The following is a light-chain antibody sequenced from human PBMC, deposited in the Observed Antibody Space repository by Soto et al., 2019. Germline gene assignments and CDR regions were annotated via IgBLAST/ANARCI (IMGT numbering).Light chain of an antibody. CDR3: QQYNNWPPFT. J-gene: IGKJ3*01. CDR1: QSVSSN. V-gene: IGKV3-15*01. Sequence: EIVMTQSPATLSVSPGERATLSCRASQSVSSNLAWYQQKPGQAPRLLIYGASTRATDIPARFSGSGSGTEFTLSISSLQSEDFAVYYCQQYNNWPPFTFGPGTKVDSK. CDR2: GAS.